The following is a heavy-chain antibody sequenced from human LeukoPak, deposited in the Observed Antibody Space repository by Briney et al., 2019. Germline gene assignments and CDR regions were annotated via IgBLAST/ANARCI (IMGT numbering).Heavy chain of an antibody. V-gene: IGHV4-59*01. CDR3: AKLWGRDSSSLRSSAFDI. J-gene: IGHJ3*02. Sequence: PSETLSLTCTVSGGSISSYYWSWIRQPPGRGLEWIGYTYYSGSTNYNPSLKSRVTISVDTSKNQFSLKLSSVTAADTAVYYCAKLWGRDSSSLRSSAFDIWGQGTMVTVSS. CDR2: TYYSGST. D-gene: IGHD6-6*01. CDR1: GGSISSYY.